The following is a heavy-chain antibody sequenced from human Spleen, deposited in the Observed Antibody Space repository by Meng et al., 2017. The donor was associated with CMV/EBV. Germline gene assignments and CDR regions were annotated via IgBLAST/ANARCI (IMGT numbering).Heavy chain of an antibody. CDR1: GGSFSGYY. V-gene: IGHV4-34*01. Sequence: LTCAVYGGSFSGYYWSWIRQPPGKGLEWIGEINHSGSTNYNPSLKSRVTISVDTSKNQFSLKLSSVTAADTAVYYCARVRGGFGAPDYWGQGTLVTVSS. CDR2: INHSGST. J-gene: IGHJ4*02. CDR3: ARVRGGFGAPDY. D-gene: IGHD3-10*01.